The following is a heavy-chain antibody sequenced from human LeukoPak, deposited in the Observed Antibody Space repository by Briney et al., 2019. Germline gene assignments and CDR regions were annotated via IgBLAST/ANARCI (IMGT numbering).Heavy chain of an antibody. V-gene: IGHV4-30-2*01. D-gene: IGHD3-9*01. Sequence: SETLSLTCAVSGGSISSGGYSWSWIRQPPGKGLEWIGYIYHSGSTYYNPSLKSRVIISVDRSKNQFSLKLSSVTAADTAVYYCARVRYYDILTGSPGGYFDLWGRGTLVTVSS. J-gene: IGHJ2*01. CDR1: GGSISSGGYS. CDR3: ARVRYYDILTGSPGGYFDL. CDR2: IYHSGST.